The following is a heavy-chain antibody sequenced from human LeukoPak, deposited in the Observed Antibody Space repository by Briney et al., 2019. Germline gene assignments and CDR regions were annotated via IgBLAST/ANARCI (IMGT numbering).Heavy chain of an antibody. D-gene: IGHD2-2*01. J-gene: IGHJ5*02. CDR3: ASGNLGYCSSTSCSGWFDP. Sequence: SETLSLTCTVSGGSISSYYWTWIRQPPGKGLEWIGYIYYSGSTNYNPSLKSRVTISVDTSKNQFSLKLSSVTAADTAVYYCASGNLGYCSSTSCSGWFDPWGQGTLVTVSS. CDR1: GGSISSYY. V-gene: IGHV4-59*01. CDR2: IYYSGST.